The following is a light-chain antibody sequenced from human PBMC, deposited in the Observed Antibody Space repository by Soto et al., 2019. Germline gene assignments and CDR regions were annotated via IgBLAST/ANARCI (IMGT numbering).Light chain of an antibody. CDR3: QQYYSPPLS. Sequence: DIVMTQSPDSLAVSLGERATINSTSSQSLLFSSNNKNYLAWYQQKGGQPPKLLIYWASTRESGVPDRFSGSGSGTDFTLTITSLKAEDVAVYYCQQYYSPPLSFGGGTKVDIK. CDR2: WAS. J-gene: IGKJ4*01. CDR1: QSLLFSSNNKNY. V-gene: IGKV4-1*01.